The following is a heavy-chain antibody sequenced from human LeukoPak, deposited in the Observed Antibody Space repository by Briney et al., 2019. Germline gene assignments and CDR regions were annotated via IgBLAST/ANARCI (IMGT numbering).Heavy chain of an antibody. D-gene: IGHD3-3*01. Sequence: SETLSLTCSVSGGSISSGSCHWGWIRQPPGKGLEWIGSIYYSGIIYYNPSLKSRVTISIDTSRNQFSLKLSSVTAADTAVYYCARLEGVTQGRDXXGQGTMXXVS. J-gene: IGHJ3*02. CDR2: IYYSGII. V-gene: IGHV4-39*01. CDR3: ARLEGVTQGRDX. CDR1: GGSISSGSCH.